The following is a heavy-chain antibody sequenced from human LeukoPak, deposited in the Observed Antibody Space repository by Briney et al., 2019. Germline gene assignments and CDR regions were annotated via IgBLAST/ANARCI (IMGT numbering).Heavy chain of an antibody. V-gene: IGHV1-18*04. CDR1: GYTFTSYG. CDR2: ISAYNGNK. CDR3: ARDRVTMVRGVTPSPYNWFDP. J-gene: IGHJ5*02. Sequence: GASVKVSCKASGYTFTSYGISWVRQAPGQGLEWMGWISAYNGNKNYSQKLQGRVTMTTDTSTSTAYMELRSLRSDDTAVYYCARDRVTMVRGVTPSPYNWFDPWGQGTLVTVSS. D-gene: IGHD3-10*01.